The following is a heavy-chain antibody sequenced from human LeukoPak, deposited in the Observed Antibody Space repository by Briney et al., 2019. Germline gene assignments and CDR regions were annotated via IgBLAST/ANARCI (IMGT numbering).Heavy chain of an antibody. CDR3: ASAAVAGIVDY. J-gene: IGHJ4*02. Sequence: GGSLRLSCAASGFTFSSYSMNWVRQAPGKGLEWVSSISNSSSYIYYADSVKGRFTISRDNAKNSLYLQMNSLRAEDTAVYYCASAAVAGIVDYWGQGTLVTVSS. V-gene: IGHV3-21*01. D-gene: IGHD6-19*01. CDR2: ISNSSSYI. CDR1: GFTFSSYS.